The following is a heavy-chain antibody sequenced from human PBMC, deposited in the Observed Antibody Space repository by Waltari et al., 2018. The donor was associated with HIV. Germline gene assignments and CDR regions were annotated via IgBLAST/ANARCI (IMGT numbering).Heavy chain of an antibody. V-gene: IGHV3-53*01. CDR3: ATGVRYYGP. J-gene: IGHJ5*02. CDR1: NSSISAKH. Sequence: EVLLAESGGGLIQPGGSLGLSCTSSNSSISAKHATWIRQAPGGSLEWVAVIYPDDTTHYADSVSGRFTISRAKSRTKVFLLMNSLFVDDTATYFCATGVRYYGPWGQGTRVTVSS. CDR2: IYPDDTT. D-gene: IGHD3-22*01.